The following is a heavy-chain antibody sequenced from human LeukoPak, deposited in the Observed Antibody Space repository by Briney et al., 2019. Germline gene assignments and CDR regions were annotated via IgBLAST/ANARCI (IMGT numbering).Heavy chain of an antibody. V-gene: IGHV1-46*01. J-gene: IGHJ4*02. CDR2: INPSGGST. CDR3: TREAPSGGSGGIDY. CDR1: GYTFTNYY. Sequence: ASVKVSCKASGYTFTNYYMHWVRQAPGQGLEWMGMINPSGGSTTYAQKFQGRVTMTRDTSTSTVYMELSILRSEDTAVYYCTREAPSGGSGGIDYWGQGTLVTVSS. D-gene: IGHD3-10*01.